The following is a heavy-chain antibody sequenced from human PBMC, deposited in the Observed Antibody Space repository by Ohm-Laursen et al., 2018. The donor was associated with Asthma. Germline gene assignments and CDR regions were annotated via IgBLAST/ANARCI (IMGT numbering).Heavy chain of an antibody. Sequence: GASVKVSCKASGYTFTTFGISWVRQAPGQGLEWMGWISAYNGNTNYAQQLQGRVTMTTDTSTTTAYMELRSLRSDDTAVYYCARCKPNWGGWYFDLWGRGTLVTVSS. D-gene: IGHD7-27*01. CDR1: GYTFTTFG. V-gene: IGHV1-18*01. CDR3: ARCKPNWGGWYFDL. J-gene: IGHJ2*01. CDR2: ISAYNGNT.